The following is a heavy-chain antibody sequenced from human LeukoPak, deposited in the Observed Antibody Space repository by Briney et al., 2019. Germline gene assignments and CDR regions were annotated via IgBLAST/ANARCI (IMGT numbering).Heavy chain of an antibody. J-gene: IGHJ4*02. CDR3: AKQYGDYVDY. V-gene: IGHV1-69*13. CDR2: IIPIFGTA. CDR1: GGTFSSYA. Sequence: APVKVSCKASGGTFSSYAISWVRQAPGQGLEWMGGIIPIFGTANYAQKFQGRVTITADESTSTAYMELSSLRSEDTAVYYCAKQYGDYVDYWGQGTLVTVSS. D-gene: IGHD4-17*01.